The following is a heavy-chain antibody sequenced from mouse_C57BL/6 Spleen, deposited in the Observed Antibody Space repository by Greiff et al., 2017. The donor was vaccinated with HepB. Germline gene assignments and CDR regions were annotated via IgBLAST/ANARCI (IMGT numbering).Heavy chain of an antibody. Sequence: EVNLVESGGGLVKPGGSLKLSCAASGFTFSSYAMSWVRQTPEKRLEWVATISDGGSYTYYPDNVKGRFTISRDNAKNNLYLQMSHLKSEDTAMYYCAREDNYAMDYWGQRTSVTVSS. J-gene: IGHJ4*01. CDR3: AREDNYAMDY. V-gene: IGHV5-4*01. CDR1: GFTFSSYA. CDR2: ISDGGSYT.